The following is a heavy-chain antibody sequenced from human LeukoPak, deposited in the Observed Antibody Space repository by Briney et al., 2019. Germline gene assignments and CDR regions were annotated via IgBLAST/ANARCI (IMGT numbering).Heavy chain of an antibody. J-gene: IGHJ3*02. D-gene: IGHD4-17*01. CDR2: IYYSGST. CDR1: GYSISSGYY. Sequence: PSETLSLTCTVSGYSISSGYYWGWIRPPPGKGLEWIGSIYYSGSTYYNPSLKSRVTISVDTSKNHFSLKLSSVTAADTAVYYCARHRPMTTVNELDAFDIWGQGTMVTVSS. V-gene: IGHV4-38-2*02. CDR3: ARHRPMTTVNELDAFDI.